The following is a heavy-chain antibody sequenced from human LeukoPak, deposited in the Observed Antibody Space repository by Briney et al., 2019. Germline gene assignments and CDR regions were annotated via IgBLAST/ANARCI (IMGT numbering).Heavy chain of an antibody. CDR2: IWYDGSNK. J-gene: IGHJ4*02. D-gene: IGHD5-24*01. CDR1: GFTFSSYA. V-gene: IGHV3-33*08. Sequence: GGSLRLSCAASGFTFSSYAMSWVRQAPGKGLEWVAVIWYDGSNKYYADSVKGRFTISRDNSKNTLYLQMDSLRAEDTAVYYCARDRVWRWLQSHYFDYWGQGTLVTVSS. CDR3: ARDRVWRWLQSHYFDY.